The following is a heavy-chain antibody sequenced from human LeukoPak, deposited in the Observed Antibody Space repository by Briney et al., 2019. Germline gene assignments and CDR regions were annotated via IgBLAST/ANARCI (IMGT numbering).Heavy chain of an antibody. Sequence: GGSLRLSCAASGFTFGDYGMSWVRQAPGKGLEWVSGLNWDGGTTGHADSVKGRFTISRDNAKNSLYLQMNSLRAEDTAVYYCASELVELTDAFDIWGQGTMVTVSS. V-gene: IGHV3-20*04. CDR3: ASELVELTDAFDI. CDR2: LNWDGGTT. CDR1: GFTFGDYG. D-gene: IGHD1-26*01. J-gene: IGHJ3*02.